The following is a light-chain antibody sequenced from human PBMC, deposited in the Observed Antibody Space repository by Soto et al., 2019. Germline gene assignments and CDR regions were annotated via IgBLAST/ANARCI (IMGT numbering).Light chain of an antibody. V-gene: IGKV3-15*01. CDR1: QSVSSN. Sequence: ERVMTQSPATLSVSPGERATLSCRASQSVSSNLAWYQQKPGQAPRLLIYGASTRATGIPARFSGSGSGQMFPLTISSLQSEDFSVYYCQQYDDWRPWTFGEGIKVDIK. CDR3: QQYDDWRPWT. J-gene: IGKJ1*01. CDR2: GAS.